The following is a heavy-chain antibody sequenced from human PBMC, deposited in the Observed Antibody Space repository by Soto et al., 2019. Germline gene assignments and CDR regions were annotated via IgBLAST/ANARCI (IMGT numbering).Heavy chain of an antibody. CDR1: GGSISSSSYY. CDR2: IYYSGST. CDR3: ARVPAVPHYYYYGMDV. Sequence: SETLSLTCTVSGGSISSSSYYWGWIRQPPGKGLEWIGSIYYSGSTYYNPSLKSRVTISVDTSKNQFSLKLSSVTATDTAVYYCARVPAVPHYYYYGMDVWGQGTTVTVSS. J-gene: IGHJ6*02. V-gene: IGHV4-39*01. D-gene: IGHD2-2*01.